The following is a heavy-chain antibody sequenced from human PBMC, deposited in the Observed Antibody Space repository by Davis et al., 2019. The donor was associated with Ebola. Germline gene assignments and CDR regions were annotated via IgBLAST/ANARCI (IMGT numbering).Heavy chain of an antibody. CDR3: ARGAR. D-gene: IGHD6-6*01. CDR1: GFTLGDYA. V-gene: IGHV3-48*02. CDR2: ISSSSSTI. J-gene: IGHJ4*02. Sequence: GGSLRLSCRVSGFTLGDYALNWVRQAPGKGLEWVSYISSSSSTIYYADSVKGRFTISRDNAKNSLYLQMNSLRDEDTAVYYCARGARWGQGTLVTVSS.